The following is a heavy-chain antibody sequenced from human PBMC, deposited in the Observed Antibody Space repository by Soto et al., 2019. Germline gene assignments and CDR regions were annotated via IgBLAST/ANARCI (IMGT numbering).Heavy chain of an antibody. J-gene: IGHJ4*02. V-gene: IGHV3-23*01. D-gene: IGHD3-22*01. Sequence: RSLRLSCAASGVTFTNYALHGVLKTPGKGLEWVSSISGGGTGTFSADAVKGRFTISSDKSRNTVYLQMSSLRAEDTAVYYCAKGHYYDNFGNWVANQAFDYWGQGILVTVSS. CDR2: ISGGGTGT. CDR1: GVTFTNYA. CDR3: AKGHYYDNFGNWVANQAFDY.